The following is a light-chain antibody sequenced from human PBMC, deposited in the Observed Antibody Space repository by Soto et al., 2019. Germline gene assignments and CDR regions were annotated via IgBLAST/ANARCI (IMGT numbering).Light chain of an antibody. CDR2: DNN. V-gene: IGLV1-51*01. CDR1: SSNIGENY. J-gene: IGLJ2*01. Sequence: QSVLTQPPSVSAAPGQKVTISCSGSSSNIGENYVSWYQQFPGTAPKLLIYDNNERPSGIPDRFSGSKSGTSATLGITGLQTGDEADYYCGTWESGLSAVVFGGGTKVTVL. CDR3: GTWESGLSAVV.